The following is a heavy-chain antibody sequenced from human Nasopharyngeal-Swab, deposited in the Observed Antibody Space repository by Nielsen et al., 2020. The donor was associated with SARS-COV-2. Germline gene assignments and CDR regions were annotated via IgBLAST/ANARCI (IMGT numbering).Heavy chain of an antibody. V-gene: IGHV1-69*13. J-gene: IGHJ6*03. Sequence: SVKVSCKASGGTFGSYAISWVRQAPGQGLEWMGGIIPIFGTANYAQKFQGRVTITADESTSTAYMELSSLRSEDTAVYYCARDRLPYYYYYMDVWGKGTTVTVSS. CDR3: ARDRLPYYYYYMDV. CDR2: IIPIFGTA. D-gene: IGHD5-18*01. CDR1: GGTFGSYA.